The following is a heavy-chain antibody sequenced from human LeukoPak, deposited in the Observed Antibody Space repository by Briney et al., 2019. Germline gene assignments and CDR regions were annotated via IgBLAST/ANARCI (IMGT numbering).Heavy chain of an antibody. D-gene: IGHD2-15*01. CDR3: ARDTGAAKDYYYYGMDV. Sequence: GGSLRLSCAASGFTFSSYWMSRVRQAPGKGLEWVANIKQDGSEKYYVDSVKGRFTISRDNAKNSLYLQMDSLRAEDTAVYYCARDTGAAKDYYYYGMDVWGKGTTVTVFS. V-gene: IGHV3-7*03. CDR1: GFTFSSYW. J-gene: IGHJ6*04. CDR2: IKQDGSEK.